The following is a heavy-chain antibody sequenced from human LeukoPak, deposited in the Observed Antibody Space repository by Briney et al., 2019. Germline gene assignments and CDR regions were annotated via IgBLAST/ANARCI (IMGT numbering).Heavy chain of an antibody. CDR3: ARHIHDSNSGYYSDY. D-gene: IGHD3-22*01. Sequence: PGGSLRLSCKGSGYSFTSYWIGWVRQIPGKGLEWMGIIYPGDSDTRYSPSFQGQVTISADKSISTAYLQSSSLKASDTAMYYCARHIHDSNSGYYSDYWGTGILVTVPS. CDR2: IYPGDSDT. V-gene: IGHV5-51*01. CDR1: GYSFTSYW. J-gene: IGHJ4*02.